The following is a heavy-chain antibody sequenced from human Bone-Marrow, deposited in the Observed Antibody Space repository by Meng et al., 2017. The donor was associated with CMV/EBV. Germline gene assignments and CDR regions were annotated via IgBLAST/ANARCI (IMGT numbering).Heavy chain of an antibody. D-gene: IGHD6-19*01. V-gene: IGHV4-39*07. Sequence: SETLSLTCTVSGGSISSTIYYWGWIRQPPGKGLEWIGSVYYSGSTYYNASLKSRVTVSVDTSKNQFSLKLRSVTAADTAVYYCARDAVAGTDYWGQGTLVTVSS. CDR1: GGSISSTIYY. CDR2: VYYSGST. J-gene: IGHJ4*02. CDR3: ARDAVAGTDY.